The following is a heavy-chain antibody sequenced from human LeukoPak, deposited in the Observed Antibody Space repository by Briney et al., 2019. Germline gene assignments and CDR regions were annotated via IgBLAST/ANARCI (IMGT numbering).Heavy chain of an antibody. CDR2: ISSSSSYI. J-gene: IGHJ6*03. V-gene: IGHV3-21*01. Sequence: PGGSLRLSCAASGFTFSSYSMNWVRQAPGKGLEWVSSISSSSSYIYYADSVKGRFTISRDNAKNSLYLQMNSLRAEDTAVYYCARAQSSGWRYYYYYYMDVWGKGTTVTISS. CDR1: GFTFSSYS. CDR3: ARAQSSGWRYYYYYYMDV. D-gene: IGHD6-19*01.